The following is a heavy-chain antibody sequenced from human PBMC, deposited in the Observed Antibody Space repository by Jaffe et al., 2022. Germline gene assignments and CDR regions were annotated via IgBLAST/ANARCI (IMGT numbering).Heavy chain of an antibody. J-gene: IGHJ4*02. CDR2: IYHSGST. Sequence: QVQLQESGPGLVKPSETLSLTCAVSGYSISSGYYWGWIRQPPGKGLEWIGSIYHSGSTYYNPSLKSRVTISVDTSKNQFSLKLSSVTAADTAVYYCARDDKFGAAALDYWGQGTLVTVSS. CDR1: GYSISSGYY. CDR3: ARDDKFGAAALDY. V-gene: IGHV4-38-2*02. D-gene: IGHD6-13*01.